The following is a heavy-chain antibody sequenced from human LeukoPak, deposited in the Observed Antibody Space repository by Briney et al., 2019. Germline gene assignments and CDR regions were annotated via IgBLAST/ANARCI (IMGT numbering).Heavy chain of an antibody. V-gene: IGHV4-61*01. CDR3: ARGPREWEPTDY. CDR2: IHYSGST. D-gene: IGHD1-26*01. Sequence: SETLSLTCTVSGGSVSSDSYYWSWIRQPPGKGLEWIGYIHYSGSTNYNPSLKSRVTISVDTSKKQFSLKVSSVTAADTAVYYRARGPREWEPTDYWGQGTLVTVSS. J-gene: IGHJ4*02. CDR1: GGSVSSDSYY.